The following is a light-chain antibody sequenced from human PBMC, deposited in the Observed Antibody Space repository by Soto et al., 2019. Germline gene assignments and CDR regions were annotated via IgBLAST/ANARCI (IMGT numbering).Light chain of an antibody. Sequence: IVLTQSPGTLSLSPGERATLSCRASQSVSSSYLAWYQQKPGQAPRLLIYGTSGRATGIPDRFSGSGSGTDFTLTISRLEPEDFAVYYCQQYGSSPIFTCGPGTKVDIK. J-gene: IGKJ3*01. CDR2: GTS. CDR3: QQYGSSPIFT. CDR1: QSVSSSY. V-gene: IGKV3-20*01.